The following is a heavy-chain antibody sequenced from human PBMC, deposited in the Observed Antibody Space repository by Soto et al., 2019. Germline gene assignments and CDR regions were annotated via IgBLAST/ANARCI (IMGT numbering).Heavy chain of an antibody. CDR2: IKSKTDGGTT. CDR1: GFTFSNAW. J-gene: IGHJ6*02. D-gene: IGHD3-10*01. V-gene: IGHV3-15*01. Sequence: GGSLRLSCAASGFTFSNAWMSWVRQAPGKGLEWVGRIKSKTDGGTTDYAAPVKGRFTISRDDSKNTLYLQMNSLKTEDTAVYYCTTDTYGSAVYYYGMDVWGQGTTVTVS. CDR3: TTDTYGSAVYYYGMDV.